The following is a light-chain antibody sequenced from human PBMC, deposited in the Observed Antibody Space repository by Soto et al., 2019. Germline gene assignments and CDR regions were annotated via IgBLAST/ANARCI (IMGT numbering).Light chain of an antibody. CDR3: QQYGSSPPT. Sequence: EIVLTQSPGTLSLSAGERATLSCRASQSVSKNFLAWYQQKPGQATRLLINGASSRATGIPDRFSGSGSGTDFSISIDMLEPEDFAVDFCQQYGSSPPTCGGGTKVAIK. CDR1: QSVSKNF. J-gene: IGKJ4*01. V-gene: IGKV3-20*01. CDR2: GAS.